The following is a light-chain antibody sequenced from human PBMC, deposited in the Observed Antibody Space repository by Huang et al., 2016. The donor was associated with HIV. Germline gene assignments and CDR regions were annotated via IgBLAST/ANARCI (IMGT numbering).Light chain of an antibody. CDR3: MQTIHPIT. Sequence: EIVMTQTPLSLSVTPGPPASVSCKSSRSLLQSDGNTYVHWYLQKPGQSPQLLIYEVSSRFSGVPYRFSGSGSGTDFTLKISRVQAEDIGVYYCMQTIHPITFGQGTRLEIK. CDR2: EVS. J-gene: IGKJ5*01. V-gene: IGKV2-29*02. CDR1: RSLLQSDGNTY.